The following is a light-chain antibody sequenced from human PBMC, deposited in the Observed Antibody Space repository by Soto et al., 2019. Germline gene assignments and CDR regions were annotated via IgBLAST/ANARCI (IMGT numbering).Light chain of an antibody. Sequence: EIVLTQSPATLSLSPGERATLSCRASQSVSSYLVWYQQKPGQAPRLLIYDASNRATGIQARFSGSGSGTDFSLTISSLEPEDFAVYYCQQRSNWPPFAFGPGTKVDI. CDR1: QSVSSY. J-gene: IGKJ3*01. V-gene: IGKV3-11*01. CDR3: QQRSNWPPFA. CDR2: DAS.